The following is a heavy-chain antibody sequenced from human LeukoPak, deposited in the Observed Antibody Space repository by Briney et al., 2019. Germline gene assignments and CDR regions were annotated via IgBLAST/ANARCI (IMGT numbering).Heavy chain of an antibody. Sequence: PSQPLSLTCAVPGASVRSVGAPGPWVRQPPGKGLEWIGYSYHLVHPFYNPSLQSRVTISVDTAKNQVPLRLPSVPPADTAVYYCARDSYGLGSNYFDPWGQGTQVTVSS. CDR2: SYHLVHP. J-gene: IGHJ5*02. V-gene: IGHV4-30-2*01. D-gene: IGHD3-10*01. CDR3: ARDSYGLGSNYFDP. CDR1: GASVRSVGAP.